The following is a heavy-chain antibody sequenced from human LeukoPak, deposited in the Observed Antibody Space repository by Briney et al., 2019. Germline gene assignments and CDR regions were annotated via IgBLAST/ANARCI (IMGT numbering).Heavy chain of an antibody. CDR2: ISSTSGST. Sequence: GSLRLSCAASGFTFSNYGMSWVRQAPGRGLGWVSTISSTSGSTYYADSVKGRFTISRDNSKNTLYLQMNSLRVEDTAIYYCAKGQERTRIAARPSAFDFWGQGTLVTVSS. CDR3: AKGQERTRIAARPSAFDF. D-gene: IGHD6-6*01. J-gene: IGHJ4*02. CDR1: GFTFSNYG. V-gene: IGHV3-23*01.